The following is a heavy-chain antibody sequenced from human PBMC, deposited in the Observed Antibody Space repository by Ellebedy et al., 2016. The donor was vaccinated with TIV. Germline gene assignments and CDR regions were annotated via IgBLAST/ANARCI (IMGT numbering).Heavy chain of an antibody. Sequence: PGGSLRLSCAASGFTFSSSAMHRVRQAPGKGLEWVALIRNDGGRDFYADSVRGRFTISRDVSSSTLHLQMHSLRAEDTALYYCATTTGAYYPRPLASWGRGTLVTVSS. CDR3: ATTTGAYYPRPLAS. D-gene: IGHD1-26*01. V-gene: IGHV3-30*02. CDR1: GFTFSSSA. J-gene: IGHJ5*01. CDR2: IRNDGGRD.